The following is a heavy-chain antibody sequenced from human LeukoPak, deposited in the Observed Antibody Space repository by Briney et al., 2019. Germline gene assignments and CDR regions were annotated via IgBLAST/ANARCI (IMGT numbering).Heavy chain of an antibody. Sequence: PGGSLRLSCAASGFDFTTQSMNWVRQVPGKGLEWLSYISRSSSSIYYTDSVKGRFTISRDNDKNSLYLQMKSLRAEDTAVYYCARGGYGHGFDIWGQGTMVTVSS. D-gene: IGHD5-12*01. V-gene: IGHV3-48*01. CDR1: GFDFTTQS. J-gene: IGHJ3*02. CDR3: ARGGYGHGFDI. CDR2: ISRSSSSI.